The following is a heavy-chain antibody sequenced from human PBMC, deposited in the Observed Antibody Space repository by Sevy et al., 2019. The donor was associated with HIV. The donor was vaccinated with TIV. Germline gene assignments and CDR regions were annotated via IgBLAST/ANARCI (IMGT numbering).Heavy chain of an antibody. J-gene: IGHJ3*02. Sequence: GGSRLSCAASGFTFSDYYMSWIRQAPGKGLEWVSYISSSGSTIYYADSVKGRFTISRDNAKNSLYLQMNSLRAEDTAVYYCARWRGYSGSYYDSRDAFDIWGQGTMVTVSS. CDR1: GFTFSDYY. V-gene: IGHV3-11*01. CDR3: ARWRGYSGSYYDSRDAFDI. D-gene: IGHD1-26*01. CDR2: ISSSGSTI.